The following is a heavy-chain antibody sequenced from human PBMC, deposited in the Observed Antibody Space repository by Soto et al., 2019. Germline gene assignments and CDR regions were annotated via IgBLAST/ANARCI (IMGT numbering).Heavy chain of an antibody. CDR2: ISSSSSYI. Sequence: VQLVESGGGVVQPGRSLRLSCAASGFPFSSYSMNWVRQAPGKGLEWVSSISSSSSYIYYADSVKGRFTISRDNAKNSLYLQMNSLRAEDTAVYYCARASSDWRDWFDPWGQGTLVTVSS. CDR3: ARASSDWRDWFDP. D-gene: IGHD1-1*01. CDR1: GFPFSSYS. V-gene: IGHV3-21*01. J-gene: IGHJ5*02.